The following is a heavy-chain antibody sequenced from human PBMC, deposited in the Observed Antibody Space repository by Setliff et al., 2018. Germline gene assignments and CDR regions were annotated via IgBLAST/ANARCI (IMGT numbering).Heavy chain of an antibody. CDR1: GGSISTTNYF. CDR3: ARGYAARVGFGNWFDP. CDR2: LYYTGAT. J-gene: IGHJ5*02. V-gene: IGHV4-39*07. Sequence: PSETLSLTCTVSGGSISTTNYFWGWIRQPPGGGLERIGILYYTGATYYNPSLKSRVTISVDTPNNQFSLKLSSVTAADTAVFYCARGYAARVGFGNWFDPWGQGTPVTVSS. D-gene: IGHD6-6*01.